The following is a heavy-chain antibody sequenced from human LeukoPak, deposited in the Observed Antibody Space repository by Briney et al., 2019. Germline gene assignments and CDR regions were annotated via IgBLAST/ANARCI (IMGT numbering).Heavy chain of an antibody. CDR2: IYHIGST. CDR3: ARAGWIITSGIDY. J-gene: IGHJ4*02. V-gene: IGHV4-38-2*01. Sequence: SETLSLTCGVSGYPISRGYYWAWIRQPPEKGLEWIGTIYHIGSTYYNPSLENRVTISVDTSKNEFSLNLNSVTAADTAVYYCARAGWIITSGIDYWGQGALVTVSS. CDR1: GYPISRGYY. D-gene: IGHD1-20*01.